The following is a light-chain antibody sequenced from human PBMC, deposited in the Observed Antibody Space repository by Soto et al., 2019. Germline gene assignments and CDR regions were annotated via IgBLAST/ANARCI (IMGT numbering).Light chain of an antibody. V-gene: IGKV1-5*01. CDR1: QSVSVW. CDR3: QQYISYWT. CDR2: DAF. J-gene: IGKJ1*01. Sequence: DIQMTQSPSTLSASVGDRVSISCRASQSVSVWVAWYQQKPGTAPKLLIYDAFTVETGVPSRFSGSGSGTEFTLTINSLQPDDFATYYCQQYISYWTFGQGTKV.